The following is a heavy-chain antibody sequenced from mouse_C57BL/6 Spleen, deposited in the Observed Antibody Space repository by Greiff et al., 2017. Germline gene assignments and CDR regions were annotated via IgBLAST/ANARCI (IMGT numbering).Heavy chain of an antibody. Sequence: VQLQQSGPELVKPGASVKISCKASGYAFSSSWMNWVKQRPGKGLEWIGRIYPGDGDTNYNGKFKGKATLTADKSSSTAYMQLSSLTSEDSAVYFCARGGFYCSSRYYLDYWGQGTTLTVSS. V-gene: IGHV1-82*01. CDR1: GYAFSSSW. J-gene: IGHJ2*01. D-gene: IGHD1-1*01. CDR3: ARGGFYCSSRYYLDY. CDR2: IYPGDGDT.